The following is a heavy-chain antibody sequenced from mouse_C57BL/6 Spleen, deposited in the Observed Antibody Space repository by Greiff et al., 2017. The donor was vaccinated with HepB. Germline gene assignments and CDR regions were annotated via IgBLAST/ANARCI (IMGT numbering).Heavy chain of an antibody. CDR3: ARQDLPYGPMDY. V-gene: IGHV5-6*01. D-gene: IGHD6-5*01. CDR1: GFTFSSYG. J-gene: IGHJ4*01. Sequence: EVMLVESGGDLVKPGGSLKLSCAASGFTFSSYGMSWVRQTPDKRLEWVATISSGGSYTYYPDSVKGRFTISRDNAKNTLYLQMSSLKSEDTAMYYCARQDLPYGPMDYWGQGTSVTVSS. CDR2: ISSGGSYT.